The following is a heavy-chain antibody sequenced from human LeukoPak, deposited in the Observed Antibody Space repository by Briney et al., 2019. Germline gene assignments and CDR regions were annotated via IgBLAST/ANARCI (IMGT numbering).Heavy chain of an antibody. CDR3: ARDDCGDTWYPGGY. J-gene: IGHJ4*02. CDR2: INAGNGDT. Sequence: ASVKVSCKASGYTFTNYVVHWVRQAPGQRPEWMGWINAGNGDTKYSQNFHGRVTIARDTSASTAYMELSSLTSEDTALYYCARDDCGDTWYPGGYCGQGTLVTVSS. V-gene: IGHV1-3*01. D-gene: IGHD2-21*01. CDR1: GYTFTNYV.